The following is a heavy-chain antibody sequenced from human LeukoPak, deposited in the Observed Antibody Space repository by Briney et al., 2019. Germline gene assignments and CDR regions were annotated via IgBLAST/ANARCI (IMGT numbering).Heavy chain of an antibody. V-gene: IGHV1-8*01. CDR1: GYTFTSYA. CDR3: AISMVRGVITNYYYYYMDV. J-gene: IGHJ6*03. Sequence: ASVKVSCKASGYTFTSYAINWVRQATGQGLEWMGWMNPNSGNTNYAQKFQGRVTITRNTSISTAYMELSSLRSEDTAVYYCAISMVRGVITNYYYYYMDVWGKGTTVTISS. CDR2: MNPNSGNT. D-gene: IGHD3-10*01.